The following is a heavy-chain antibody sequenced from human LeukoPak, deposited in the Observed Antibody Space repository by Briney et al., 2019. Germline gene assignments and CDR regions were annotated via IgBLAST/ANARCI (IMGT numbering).Heavy chain of an antibody. CDR1: SGSMTSYY. CDR3: ASQVHWAAALDS. J-gene: IGHJ4*02. D-gene: IGHD6-13*01. V-gene: IGHV4-59*08. CDR2: IFHTGTA. Sequence: SETLSLTCNVSSGSMTSYYWSWIRQPPGRGLEWIGYIFHTGTATHNPSLKSRFTMSVDTSQKQFSLKVTSVTAADTAVYYCASQVHWAAALDSWGQGTLVSVSS.